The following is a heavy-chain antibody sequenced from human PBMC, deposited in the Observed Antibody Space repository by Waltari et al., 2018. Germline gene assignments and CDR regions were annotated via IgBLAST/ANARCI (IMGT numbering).Heavy chain of an antibody. J-gene: IGHJ5*02. Sequence: EERLVESGGGLVKPGGSLRLSCVASGFRFRAYDMNWVRQAPGTGLEWLSSIGGTHSNIFYAESVRGRFTVSRDNSKNSLYLEMSNVRAEDTGLYYCTRDLYGSGGDWFDPWGQGTLVTVSS. CDR1: GFRFRAYD. CDR2: IGGTHSNI. CDR3: TRDLYGSGGDWFDP. V-gene: IGHV3-21*03. D-gene: IGHD3-10*01.